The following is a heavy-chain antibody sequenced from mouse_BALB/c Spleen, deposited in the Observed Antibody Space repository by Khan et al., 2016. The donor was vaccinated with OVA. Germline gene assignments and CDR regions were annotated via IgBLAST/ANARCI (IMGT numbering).Heavy chain of an antibody. CDR2: IYPGSGST. D-gene: IGHD2-12*01. J-gene: IGHJ3*01. V-gene: IGHV1S22*01. CDR3: TRGSYWFAY. CDR1: GYTFTSYW. Sequence: LQQPGSELVRPGASVKLSCKASGYTFTSYWMHWVKQRPGQGLEWIGDIYPGSGSTNYDEKFKSKATLTVDTSSSTAYMQLSSLPSEDSAVYYCTRGSYWFAYWGQGTLVTVSA.